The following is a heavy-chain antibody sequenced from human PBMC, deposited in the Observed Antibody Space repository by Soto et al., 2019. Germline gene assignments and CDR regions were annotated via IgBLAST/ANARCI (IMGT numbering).Heavy chain of an antibody. D-gene: IGHD2-2*01. Sequence: QVQLVQSGGEVMRPGASVKVSCKTSGYTFSNYGITWVRQAPGQPLEWLGWISLYSDGTNYAQKFQGRVSMTTDTSTTTAYMELRSLRSDDTAVYYCARVVPGAEAWFGPWCQGTLVTVSS. CDR3: ARVVPGAEAWFGP. V-gene: IGHV1-18*01. J-gene: IGHJ5*02. CDR1: GYTFSNYG. CDR2: ISLYSDGT.